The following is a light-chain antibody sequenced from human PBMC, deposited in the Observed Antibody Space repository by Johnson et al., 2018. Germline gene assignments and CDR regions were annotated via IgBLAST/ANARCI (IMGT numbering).Light chain of an antibody. CDR3: GTWDSSLSAGNV. CDR2: ENN. Sequence: QSVLTQPPSVSAAPGQKVTISCSGSSSNIGNNYVSWYQQLPGTAPKLLIYENNKRPSGIPDRFSGYKSGTSATLGITGLQTGDEADDYCGTWDSSLSAGNVFGTGTQVTVL. V-gene: IGLV1-51*02. J-gene: IGLJ1*01. CDR1: SSNIGNNY.